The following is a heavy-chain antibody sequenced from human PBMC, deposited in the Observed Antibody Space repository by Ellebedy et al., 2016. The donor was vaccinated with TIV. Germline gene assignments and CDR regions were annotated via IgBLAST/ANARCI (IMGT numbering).Heavy chain of an antibody. V-gene: IGHV1-2*04. CDR3: ARDRDFWSGLPTYYFDY. J-gene: IGHJ4*02. CDR1: GYTFTSYY. Sequence: ASVKVSXXASGYTFTSYYMHWVRQAPGQGLEWMGWINPNSGGTNYAQKFQGWVTMTRDTSISTAYMELSRLRSDDTAVYYCARDRDFWSGLPTYYFDYWGQGTLVTVSS. CDR2: INPNSGGT. D-gene: IGHD3-3*01.